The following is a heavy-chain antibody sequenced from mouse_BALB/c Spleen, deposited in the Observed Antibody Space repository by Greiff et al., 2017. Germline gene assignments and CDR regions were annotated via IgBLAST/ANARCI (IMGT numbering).Heavy chain of an antibody. CDR1: GFSLTSYG. CDR2: IWAGGST. J-gene: IGHJ4*01. D-gene: IGHD1-1*01. Sequence: VMLVESGPGLVAPSQSLSITCTVSGFSLTSYGVHWVRQPPGKGLEWLGVIWAGGSTNYNSALMSRLSISKDNSKSQVFLKMNSLQTDDTAMYYCARDFITTVAAMDYWGQGTSVTVSS. V-gene: IGHV2-9*02. CDR3: ARDFITTVAAMDY.